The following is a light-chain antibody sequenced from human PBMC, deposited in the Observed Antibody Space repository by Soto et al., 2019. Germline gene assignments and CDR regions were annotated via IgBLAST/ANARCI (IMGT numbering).Light chain of an antibody. CDR2: RAS. Sequence: DIQMTQSPSSLSASVGDRASITCRASRSISDYLNWYQQKPGTAPKLLIYRASILESGVPSRFSGSGSATDFTLTISSLQPEDFATYYCQQSYNTVITFGQGTRLEIK. CDR1: RSISDY. J-gene: IGKJ5*01. CDR3: QQSYNTVIT. V-gene: IGKV1-39*01.